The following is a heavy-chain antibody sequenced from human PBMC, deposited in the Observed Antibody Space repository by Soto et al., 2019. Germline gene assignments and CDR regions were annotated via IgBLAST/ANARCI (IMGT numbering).Heavy chain of an antibody. CDR3: AKTANGWFSAFDI. CDR2: ISGSGGTT. Sequence: EVQLLESGGGLVQPGGSLRLSCAASGFTFSSYAMSWVRQAPGKGLEWVSAISGSGGTTYYADSVKGRFTFSRDNSKNTRYLQMNSLRAEASAVYYCAKTANGWFSAFDIWGQGTMVTVSS. CDR1: GFTFSSYA. V-gene: IGHV3-23*01. D-gene: IGHD6-19*01. J-gene: IGHJ3*02.